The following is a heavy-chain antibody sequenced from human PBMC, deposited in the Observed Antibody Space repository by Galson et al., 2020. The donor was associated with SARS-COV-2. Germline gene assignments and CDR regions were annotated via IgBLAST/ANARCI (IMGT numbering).Heavy chain of an antibody. V-gene: IGHV3-30*18. D-gene: IGHD6-13*01. J-gene: IGHJ4*02. Sequence: QLGESLKISCAASGFTFSSYGMHWVRQAPGKGMEWVAVISYDGSNKYYADSVKGRFTISRDNSKNTLYLQMNSLRAGDTAVYYCAKWGWYGSSWIYYFDYWGQGTLVTVSS. CDR2: ISYDGSNK. CDR1: GFTFSSYG. CDR3: AKWGWYGSSWIYYFDY.